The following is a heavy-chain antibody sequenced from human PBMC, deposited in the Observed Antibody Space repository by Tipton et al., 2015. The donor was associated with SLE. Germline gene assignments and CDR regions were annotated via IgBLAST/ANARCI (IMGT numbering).Heavy chain of an antibody. D-gene: IGHD3-10*01. CDR1: GFTFDDYA. V-gene: IGHV3-9*01. Sequence: SLRLSCAASGFTFDDYAMHWVRQAPGKGLEWVSGISWNGGSIGYADSVKGRFTISRDNAKNSLYLQMNSLRAEDTALYYCARRYDSGSYHDAFDIWGQGTVVTVSS. CDR2: ISWNGGSI. CDR3: ARRYDSGSYHDAFDI. J-gene: IGHJ3*02.